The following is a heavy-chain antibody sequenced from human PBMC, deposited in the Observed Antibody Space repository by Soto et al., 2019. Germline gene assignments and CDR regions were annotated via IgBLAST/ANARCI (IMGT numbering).Heavy chain of an antibody. CDR3: ACDDRRSGYHKAFDI. Sequence: ASVKVSCKASGYTFTSYGISWVRQAPGQGLEWMGWISAYNGNTNYAQKLQGRVTMTTDTSTSTAYMELRSLRSDDTAVYYCACDDRRSGYHKAFDIWGQGTMVPVSS. D-gene: IGHD5-18*01. V-gene: IGHV1-18*01. CDR2: ISAYNGNT. J-gene: IGHJ3*02. CDR1: GYTFTSYG.